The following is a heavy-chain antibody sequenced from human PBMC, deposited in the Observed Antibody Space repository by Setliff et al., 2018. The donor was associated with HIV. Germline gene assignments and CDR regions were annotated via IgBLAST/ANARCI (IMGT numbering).Heavy chain of an antibody. CDR2: IYYSGST. CDR1: GGSISSYY. D-gene: IGHD7-27*01. CDR3: ARHGLTGDLNAFDI. J-gene: IGHJ3*02. V-gene: IGHV4-59*08. Sequence: PSETLSLTCTVSGGSISSYYWSWIRQPPGKGLEWIGYIYYSGSTNNNPSLKSRVTISVDTSKNQFSLKLSSVTAADTAVYYCARHGLTGDLNAFDIWGQGTMVTVSS.